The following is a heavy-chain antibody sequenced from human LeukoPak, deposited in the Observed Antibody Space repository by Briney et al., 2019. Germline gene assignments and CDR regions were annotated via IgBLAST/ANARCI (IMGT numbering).Heavy chain of an antibody. D-gene: IGHD6-6*01. V-gene: IGHV3-74*01. Sequence: GWVXXXNSDGTSTTYADPVKGRFTISRDSAKNTVYLQMNSLRAEDTAVYYCVRGGGADRPYGLDVWGQGTTVTVSS. CDR3: VRGGGADRPYGLDV. J-gene: IGHJ6*02. CDR2: XNSDGTST.